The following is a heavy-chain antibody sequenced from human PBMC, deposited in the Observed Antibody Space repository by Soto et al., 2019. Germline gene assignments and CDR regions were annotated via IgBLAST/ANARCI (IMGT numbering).Heavy chain of an antibody. CDR2: ISYDGSNK. J-gene: IGHJ4*02. CDR3: AKALVVVAATPLDY. D-gene: IGHD2-15*01. CDR1: GFTFSSYG. Sequence: LSLTCAASGFTFSSYGMHWVRQAPGKGLEWVAVISYDGSNKYYADSVKGRFTISRDNSKNTLYLQMNSLRAEDTAVYYCAKALVVVAATPLDYWGQGTLVTVSS. V-gene: IGHV3-30*18.